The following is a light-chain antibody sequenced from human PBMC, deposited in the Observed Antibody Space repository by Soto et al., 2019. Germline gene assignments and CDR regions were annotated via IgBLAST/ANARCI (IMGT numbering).Light chain of an antibody. CDR2: GAS. CDR1: RSISNY. Sequence: DIQMAQSPSSLSASVGDAVSLTCRASRSISNYLNWYQQKPGRASKLLISGASSLQRGVPSRFSGSGSGTTFTLTITSLQPDDFAIYFCQQSYTAPYTFGPGTKVDSK. J-gene: IGKJ3*01. CDR3: QQSYTAPYT. V-gene: IGKV1-39*01.